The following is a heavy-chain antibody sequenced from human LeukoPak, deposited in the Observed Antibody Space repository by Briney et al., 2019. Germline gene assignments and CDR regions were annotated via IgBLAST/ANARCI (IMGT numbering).Heavy chain of an antibody. D-gene: IGHD3-10*01. CDR3: VRARGAGPGAHFDY. J-gene: IGHJ4*02. CDR1: GFTFSSYS. V-gene: IGHV3-48*04. CDR2: ISTSGSTM. Sequence: GGSLRLSCAASGFTFSSYSMNWVRQAPGKGLEWVSYISTSGSTMYYADSVKGRFTISRDNAKNSLYLQMNSLRAGDAAAYYCVRARGAGPGAHFDYWGQGTLVTVSS.